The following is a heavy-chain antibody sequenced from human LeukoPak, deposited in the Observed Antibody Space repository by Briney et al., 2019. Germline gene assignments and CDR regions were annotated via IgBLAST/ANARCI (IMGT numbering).Heavy chain of an antibody. D-gene: IGHD3-10*01. V-gene: IGHV4-39*07. CDR1: GGSISSSSYY. J-gene: IGHJ4*03. CDR3: ARGITMVRGVPDY. CDR2: IYYSGST. Sequence: SETLSLTCTVSGGSISSSSYYWGWIRQPPGKGLEWIGSIYYSGSTYYNPSLKSRVTISVDTSKNQFSLKLSSVTAADTAVYYCARGITMVRGVPDYWGQGTTVTVSS.